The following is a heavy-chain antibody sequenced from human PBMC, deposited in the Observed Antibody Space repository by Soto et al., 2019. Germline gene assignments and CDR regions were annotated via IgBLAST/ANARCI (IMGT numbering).Heavy chain of an antibody. CDR2: IYYSGST. J-gene: IGHJ3*02. V-gene: IGHV4-59*01. CDR3: ARKWELLDDAFEI. D-gene: IGHD1-26*01. CDR1: GGSISSYY. Sequence: SETLSLTCTVSGGSISSYYWSWIRQPPGKGLEWIGYIYYSGSTNYNPSLKSRVTISVDTSKNQFSLKLSSVTAADTAVYYCARKWELLDDAFEIWGQGTMVTVSS.